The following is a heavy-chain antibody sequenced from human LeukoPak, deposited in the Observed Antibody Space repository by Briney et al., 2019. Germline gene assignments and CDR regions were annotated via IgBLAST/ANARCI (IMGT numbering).Heavy chain of an antibody. D-gene: IGHD3-16*01. CDR2: INDSGSST. Sequence: GGSLRLSCAASGFTFRKYAMTWVRQAPGKGLEWVSGINDSGSSTYYADSVKGRFTISKDKAKNSVALQMNSLKSEDTAVYYCARERRGNYFAFESWGQGTLVTVSS. CDR1: GFTFRKYA. CDR3: ARERRGNYFAFES. J-gene: IGHJ4*02. V-gene: IGHV3-23*01.